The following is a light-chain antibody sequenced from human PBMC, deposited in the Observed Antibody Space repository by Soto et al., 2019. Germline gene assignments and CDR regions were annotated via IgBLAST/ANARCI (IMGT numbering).Light chain of an antibody. CDR1: QSVSSS. V-gene: IGKV3-11*01. CDR3: QQRGNWPFT. Sequence: EIVLTQSPATLSLSPGERATLSCRASQSVSSSLGWYQQKPGQAPRLLIYDASKRATGIPARFSGSGSGTDFTLTISSLEPEDFAIYYCQQRGNWPFTFGPGTKVDIK. CDR2: DAS. J-gene: IGKJ3*01.